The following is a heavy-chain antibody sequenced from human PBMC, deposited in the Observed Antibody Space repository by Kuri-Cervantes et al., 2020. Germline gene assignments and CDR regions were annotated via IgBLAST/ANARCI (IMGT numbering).Heavy chain of an antibody. CDR1: GGSTSSYY. CDR3: ARESSKGGAHRVYYMDV. J-gene: IGHJ6*03. V-gene: IGHV4-59*01. CDR2: IYYSGST. D-gene: IGHD3-16*01. Sequence: SETLSLTCTVSGGSTSSYYWSWIRQPPGKGLEWIGYIYYSGSTNYNPSLKSRVTISVDTSKNQFSLKLSSVTAADTAVYYCARESSKGGAHRVYYMDVWGKGTTVTVSS.